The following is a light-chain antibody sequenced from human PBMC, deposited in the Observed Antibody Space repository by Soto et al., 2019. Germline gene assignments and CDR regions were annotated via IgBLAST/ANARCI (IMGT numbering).Light chain of an antibody. CDR1: QSISSW. J-gene: IGKJ5*01. V-gene: IGKV1-5*03. CDR2: KAS. Sequence: DIQMTQSPSTLCASVGDRVSISCRASQSISSWLAWYQQKQGKAPKLLIYKASSLESGVPSRFSGSGSGTEFNLTISSLQTDDFATYYCQQYNSYPYTFGQGTRLEIK. CDR3: QQYNSYPYT.